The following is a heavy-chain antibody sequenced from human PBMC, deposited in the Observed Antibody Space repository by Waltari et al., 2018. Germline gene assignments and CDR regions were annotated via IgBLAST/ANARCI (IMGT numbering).Heavy chain of an antibody. J-gene: IGHJ4*02. V-gene: IGHV3-21*01. CDR2: VSSSSSYI. CDR1: GFTFSSYI. CDR3: ARDRRAGKQWLEGNY. D-gene: IGHD6-19*01. Sequence: EVQLVESGGGLVKPGGSLRLSCAASGFTFSSYIMNWVRQAPGKGREWDSSVSSSSSYIYYADAVKGRFTISRDNAKNSLYLQMNSLRAEDTAVYYCARDRRAGKQWLEGNYWGQGTLVTVSS.